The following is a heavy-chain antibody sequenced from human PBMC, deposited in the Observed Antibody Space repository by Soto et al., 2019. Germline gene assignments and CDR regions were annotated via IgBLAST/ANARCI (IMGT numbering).Heavy chain of an antibody. V-gene: IGHV3-23*01. J-gene: IGHJ3*02. CDR2: ISGSGGST. CDR3: AKDAELWFGELTPSRAFDI. Sequence: EVQLLESGGGLVQPGGSLRLSCAASGFTFSSYAMSWVRQAPGKGLEWVSAISGSGGSTYYADSVKGRFTISRDNSKNTLYLQMNRLRAEDTAVYYCAKDAELWFGELTPSRAFDIWGQGTMVTVSS. CDR1: GFTFSSYA. D-gene: IGHD3-10*01.